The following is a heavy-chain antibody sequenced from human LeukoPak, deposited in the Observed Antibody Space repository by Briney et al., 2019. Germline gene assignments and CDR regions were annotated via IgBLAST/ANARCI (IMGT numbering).Heavy chain of an antibody. Sequence: GGSLRLSCAASGFTVSNNYMSWVRQAPGKGLEWASEITGSGGSTYYADSVKGRFTISRDNSRNTLYLQMNSLRAEDTAVYYCARESFDFDYWGRGTLVTVSS. CDR3: ARESFDFDY. CDR2: ITGSGGST. J-gene: IGHJ4*02. V-gene: IGHV3-23*01. CDR1: GFTVSNNY. D-gene: IGHD3-10*01.